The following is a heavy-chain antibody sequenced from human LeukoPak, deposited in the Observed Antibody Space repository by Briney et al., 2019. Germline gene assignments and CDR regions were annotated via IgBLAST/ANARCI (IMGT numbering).Heavy chain of an antibody. CDR2: ISAYNGNT. V-gene: IGHV1-18*01. CDR3: AKDALSRKMVGYFDY. J-gene: IGHJ4*02. Sequence: ASVKVSCKASGYTFTSYGISWVRQAPGQGLEWMGWISAYNGNTNYAQKLQGRVTMTTDTSTSTAYMELRSLRSDDTAVYYCAKDALSRKMVGYFDYWGQGTLVTVSS. CDR1: GYTFTSYG. D-gene: IGHD2-15*01.